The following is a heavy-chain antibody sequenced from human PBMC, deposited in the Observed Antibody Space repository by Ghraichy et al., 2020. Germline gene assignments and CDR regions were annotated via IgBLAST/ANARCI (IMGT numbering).Heavy chain of an antibody. D-gene: IGHD1-1*01. J-gene: IGHJ5*02. Sequence: GGSLRLSCVASGFVFSTFTMHWARQTPGRGLEWLAHIDTASSITHYADSVRGRFTISRDNAKNSLYLDMDSLRPDDSGVYYCARGNAWLDPWGQGTLVTVSS. CDR2: IDTASSIT. CDR3: ARGNAWLDP. CDR1: GFVFSTFT. V-gene: IGHV3-48*01.